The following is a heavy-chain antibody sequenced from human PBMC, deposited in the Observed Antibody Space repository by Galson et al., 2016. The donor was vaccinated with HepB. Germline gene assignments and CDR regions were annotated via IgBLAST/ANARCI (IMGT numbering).Heavy chain of an antibody. V-gene: IGHV3-30*04. CDR3: ARNYESGGYLSAFDYYGVDV. CDR2: ISNDGTNK. J-gene: IGHJ6*02. D-gene: IGHD3-22*01. Sequence: SLRLSCAASGFTFSNYAMQWVRQAPGKGLKWVALISNDGTNKHLADSVRGRFTISRDNSENTLYVQMNSLRIEDTAVYFCARNYESGGYLSAFDYYGVDVWGPGTTVTVSS. CDR1: GFTFSNYA.